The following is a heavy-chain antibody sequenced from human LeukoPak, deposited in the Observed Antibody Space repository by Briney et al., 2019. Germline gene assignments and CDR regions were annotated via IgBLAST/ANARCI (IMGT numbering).Heavy chain of an antibody. CDR2: INPSGGST. CDR1: GYTFTGYY. V-gene: IGHV1-46*01. D-gene: IGHD4-23*01. J-gene: IGHJ3*02. Sequence: GASVKVSCEASGYTFTGYYMHWVRQAPGQGLEWMGIINPSGGSTSYAQKFQGRVTMTRDTSTSTVYMEMSSLRSEDTAVYYCARPGGNYAFDIWGQGTVVTVSS. CDR3: ARPGGNYAFDI.